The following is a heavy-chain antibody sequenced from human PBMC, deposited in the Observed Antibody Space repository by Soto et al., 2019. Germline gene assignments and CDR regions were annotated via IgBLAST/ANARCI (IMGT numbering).Heavy chain of an antibody. CDR3: ATRRLGSIAARRSFDY. V-gene: IGHV4-34*01. CDR2: INHSGST. J-gene: IGHJ4*02. D-gene: IGHD6-6*01. CDR1: GGSFSGYY. Sequence: PSETLSLTCAVYGGSFSGYYWSWIRQPPGKGLEWIGEINHSGSTNYNPSLKSRVTTSVDTSKNQFSLKLSSVTAADTAVYYCATRRLGSIAARRSFDYWGQGTLVTVSS.